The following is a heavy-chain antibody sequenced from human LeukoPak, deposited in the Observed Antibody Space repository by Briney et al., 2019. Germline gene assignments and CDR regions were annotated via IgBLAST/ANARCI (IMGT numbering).Heavy chain of an antibody. J-gene: IGHJ3*02. Sequence: ASVKVSCKASRYTFTGYYMHWVRQAPGQGLEWMGWIIPNSGGTNYAQKFQGRVTITRDTPISTAYMELSRLRSDDTAVYYCARVAGGTTGTTPSRAFDIWGQETMVTVSS. V-gene: IGHV1-2*02. CDR2: IIPNSGGT. D-gene: IGHD1-1*01. CDR1: RYTFTGYY. CDR3: ARVAGGTTGTTPSRAFDI.